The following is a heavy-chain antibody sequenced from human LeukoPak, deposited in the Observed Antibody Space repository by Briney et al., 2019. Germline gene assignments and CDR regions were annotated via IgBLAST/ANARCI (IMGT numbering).Heavy chain of an antibody. D-gene: IGHD3-3*01. CDR2: ISRDGGGK. CDR3: ASAYASYDFWSGYENFDF. J-gene: IGHJ4*02. V-gene: IGHV3-7*01. Sequence: GGSLRLSCAASGIRFNDHGMNWVRQAPGKGLEWVAGISRDGGGKKYVDSVKGRFTISRDLAQNSLFLQMNSLRAEDTAVYYCASAYASYDFWSGYENFDFWGQGTLVTVSS. CDR1: GIRFNDHG.